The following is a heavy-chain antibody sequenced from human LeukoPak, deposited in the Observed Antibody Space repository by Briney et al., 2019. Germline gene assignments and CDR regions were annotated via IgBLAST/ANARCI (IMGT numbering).Heavy chain of an antibody. D-gene: IGHD3-10*01. CDR2: ISWNSGSI. CDR1: GFTFDDYA. Sequence: GRSLRLSCAASGFTFDDYAMHWVRHAPGKGLEWVSGISWNSGSIGYADSVKGRFTISRDNAKNSLYLQMNSLRAEDTALYYCAKDTMTMVRGVIGGFDYWGQGTLVTVSS. J-gene: IGHJ4*02. V-gene: IGHV3-9*01. CDR3: AKDTMTMVRGVIGGFDY.